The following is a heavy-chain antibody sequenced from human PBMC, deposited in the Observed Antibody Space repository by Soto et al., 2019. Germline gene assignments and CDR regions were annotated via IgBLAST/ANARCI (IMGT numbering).Heavy chain of an antibody. J-gene: IGHJ5*02. Sequence: ASVKVSCKTSGYTFNNYGISWVRQAPGQGLEWMGWISADNGHTNFTQKFQGRVTMTTDTSTSTAYMELRSLRSDDTAVYYCARDDRRTMAGDNWFDPWGQGTLVTV. CDR3: ARDDRRTMAGDNWFDP. CDR2: ISADNGHT. D-gene: IGHD6-19*01. V-gene: IGHV1-18*01. CDR1: GYTFNNYG.